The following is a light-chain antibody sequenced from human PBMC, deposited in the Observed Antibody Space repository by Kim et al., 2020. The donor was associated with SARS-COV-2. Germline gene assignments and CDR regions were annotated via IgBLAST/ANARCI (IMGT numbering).Light chain of an antibody. Sequence: VALGQTVRITCQGDSLRSYYASWYQQKPGQAPVLVIYGKNNRPSGIPDRFSGSSSGNTASLTITGAQAEAEADYYCNSRDSSGTWVFGGGTQLTVL. J-gene: IGLJ3*02. CDR2: GKN. CDR3: NSRDSSGTWV. V-gene: IGLV3-19*01. CDR1: SLRSYY.